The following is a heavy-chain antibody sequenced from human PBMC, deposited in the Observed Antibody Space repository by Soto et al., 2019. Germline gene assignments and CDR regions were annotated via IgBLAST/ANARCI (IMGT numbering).Heavy chain of an antibody. CDR3: AREVPYGYSRFDY. Sequence: QVHLVQSGAEVKKPGASVKVSCKTSGYTFTNTVIHWLRQAPGQRLEWMGWVNAGNDNTRWSREFQGRLTLTKDTSATTAYMELSSLTSDDTAIYFCAREVPYGYSRFDYWGQGTLVTVSS. D-gene: IGHD5-18*01. J-gene: IGHJ4*02. CDR2: VNAGNDNT. V-gene: IGHV1-3*01. CDR1: GYTFTNTV.